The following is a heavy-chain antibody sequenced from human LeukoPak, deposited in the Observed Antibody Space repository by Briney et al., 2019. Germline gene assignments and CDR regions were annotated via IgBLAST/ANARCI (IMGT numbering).Heavy chain of an antibody. V-gene: IGHV3-23*01. Sequence: PGGSLRLSCAASGFTFSSHAVYWVRQAPGKGLEWVSGISGSGGDTYYADSVKGRFTISRDNSKNMVYLQMNSLSTEDTAVYYCAKTTTGHSSGRYPGWPVDYWGQGTLVTVSS. D-gene: IGHD6-19*01. CDR1: GFTFSSHA. CDR3: AKTTTGHSSGRYPGWPVDY. J-gene: IGHJ4*02. CDR2: ISGSGGDT.